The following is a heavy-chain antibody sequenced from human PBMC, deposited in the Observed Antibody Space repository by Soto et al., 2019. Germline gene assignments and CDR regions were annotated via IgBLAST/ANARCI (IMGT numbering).Heavy chain of an antibody. Sequence: DVQLVKSGGGLIQPGESLRLSCAAFGFTISGKKYVAWVRQAPGKGLEWVSALYDLDGSFYAASVKGRFTTSSDSSKTTVYLQMNDLGPDDTAVYYCATWHEREHAYDVWGQGTTVTVSS. CDR2: LYDLDGS. CDR3: ATWHEREHAYDV. D-gene: IGHD1-1*01. J-gene: IGHJ3*01. V-gene: IGHV3-53*01. CDR1: GFTISGKKY.